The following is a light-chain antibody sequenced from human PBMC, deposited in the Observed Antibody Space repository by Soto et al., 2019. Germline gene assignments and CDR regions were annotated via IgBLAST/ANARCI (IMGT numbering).Light chain of an antibody. V-gene: IGLV2-23*02. J-gene: IGLJ1*01. CDR3: YSYAGSNTYDV. CDR2: EVT. Sequence: QSVLTQPASVSGSPGQSIAISCTGTSSDVGSYDLVSWYQQHPGKAPKLIIYEVTKRPSGVSDRFSGSKSGNTASLTISRLQAEDEADYYCYSYAGSNTYDVFGTGTKLTVL. CDR1: SSDVGSYDL.